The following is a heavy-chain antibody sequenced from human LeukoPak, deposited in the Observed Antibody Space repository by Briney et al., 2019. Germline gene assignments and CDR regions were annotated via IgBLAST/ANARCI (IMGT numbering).Heavy chain of an antibody. CDR1: GFTFSNFG. CDR2: ISYDGRNN. J-gene: IGHJ4*02. Sequence: PGGSLRLSCAASGFTFSNFGMHWVRQAPGKGLEWVAIISYDGRNNHYADSVKGRFTISRDNSKNTLYLQMNSLRAEDTAVYYCAKLGFDSSGSHTLFDYWGQGTQVTVSS. CDR3: AKLGFDSSGSHTLFDY. V-gene: IGHV3-30*18. D-gene: IGHD3-22*01.